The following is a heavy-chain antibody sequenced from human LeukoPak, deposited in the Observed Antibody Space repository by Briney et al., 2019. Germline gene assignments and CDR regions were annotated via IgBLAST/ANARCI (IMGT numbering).Heavy chain of an antibody. V-gene: IGHV3-23*01. CDR3: ATAYGRVSGDY. CDR2: IGGRGVST. CDR1: GFTFSTYG. D-gene: IGHD2-21*01. Sequence: PGRSLRLSCAASGFTFSTYGMHWVRQAPGKGLEWVSAIGGRGVSTYYADSVKGRFTISRDNSKNTLYLQMNGLRAEDTAVYYCATAYGRVSGDYWGQGTLVTVSS. J-gene: IGHJ4*02.